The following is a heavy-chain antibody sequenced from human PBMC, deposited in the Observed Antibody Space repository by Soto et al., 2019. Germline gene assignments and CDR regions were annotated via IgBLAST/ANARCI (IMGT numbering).Heavy chain of an antibody. CDR3: ATRITVFGLLIPPFDP. D-gene: IGHD3-3*01. J-gene: IGHJ5*02. CDR1: GGSVNGYY. V-gene: IGHV4-34*01. CDR2: INHTGGT. Sequence: NPSETLSLTCAVYGGSVNGYYWNWIRQPPGKGLEWIGEINHTGGTHYNPSLKGRVTMSVDTSKNQFSLRLSSVTAADTAIYYCATRITVFGLLIPPFDPWGQGTQVTVSS.